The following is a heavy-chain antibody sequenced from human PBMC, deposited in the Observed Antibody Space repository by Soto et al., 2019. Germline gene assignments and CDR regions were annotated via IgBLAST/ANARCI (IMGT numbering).Heavy chain of an antibody. CDR3: ARAPRGGRWVPWYFDL. D-gene: IGHD3-16*01. Sequence: GGSLRLSCAASGFTFSSYSMNWVRQAPGKGLEWVSSISSSSSYIYYADSVKGRFTISRDNAKNSLYLQMNSLRAEDTAVYYCARAPRGGRWVPWYFDLWGRGTLVTVSS. J-gene: IGHJ2*01. V-gene: IGHV3-21*01. CDR1: GFTFSSYS. CDR2: ISSSSSYI.